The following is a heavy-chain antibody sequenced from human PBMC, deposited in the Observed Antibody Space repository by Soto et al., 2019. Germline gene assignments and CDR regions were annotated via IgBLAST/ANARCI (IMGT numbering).Heavy chain of an antibody. CDR3: ARPASWDSDYYDSSGSLYYFDY. D-gene: IGHD3-22*01. J-gene: IGHJ4*02. CDR2: IDPSDSYT. V-gene: IGHV5-10-1*01. Sequence: GESLKISCKGSGYSFTSYWISWVRQMPGKGLEWMGRIDPSDSYTNYSPSFQGHVTISADKSITTAYLQWSSLKASDTAMYYCARPASWDSDYYDSSGSLYYFDYWGQGTLVTVSS. CDR1: GYSFTSYW.